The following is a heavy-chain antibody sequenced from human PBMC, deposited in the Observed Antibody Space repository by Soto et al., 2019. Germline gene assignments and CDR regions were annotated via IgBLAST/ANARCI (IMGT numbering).Heavy chain of an antibody. J-gene: IGHJ6*02. CDR2: FDPEDGET. D-gene: IGHD3-10*01. CDR3: ATDYGSGPDPVYYYYGMDV. V-gene: IGHV1-24*01. Sequence: ASVKVSCKVSGYTLTELSMHLVRQAPGKGLEWMGGFDPEDGETIYAQKFQGRVTMTEDTSTDTAYMELSSLRSEDTAVYYCATDYGSGPDPVYYYYGMDVWGQGTTVTVSS. CDR1: GYTLTELS.